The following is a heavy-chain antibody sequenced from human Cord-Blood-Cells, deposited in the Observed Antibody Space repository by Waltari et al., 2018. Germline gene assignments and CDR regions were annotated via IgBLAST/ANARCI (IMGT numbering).Heavy chain of an antibody. Sequence: QVQLVQSGAEVKKPGASVKVSCKVSGYTLTELSMHWVRQAPGKGLEWMGGFEPEEGETIYAQKFQGRVTMTEDTSTDTAYMELSSLRSEDTAVYYCATESPYNWNPPGFFDYWGQGTLVTVSS. CDR3: ATESPYNWNPPGFFDY. CDR1: GYTLTELS. CDR2: FEPEEGET. V-gene: IGHV1-24*01. J-gene: IGHJ4*02. D-gene: IGHD1-20*01.